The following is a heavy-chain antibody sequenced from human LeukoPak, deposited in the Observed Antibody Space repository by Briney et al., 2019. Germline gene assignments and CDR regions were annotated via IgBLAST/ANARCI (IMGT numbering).Heavy chain of an antibody. CDR3: ARRVRFGDGWVFDY. D-gene: IGHD5-24*01. CDR2: INHSGST. J-gene: IGHJ4*02. V-gene: IGHV4-34*01. CDR1: GGSFSGYY. Sequence: SETLSLTCAVYGGSFSGYYWSWIRQPPGKGLEWIGEINHSGSTNYNPSLKSRVTISVDTSKNQFSLRVSSVTAADTAVYYCARRVRFGDGWVFDYWGQGTLVTVAS.